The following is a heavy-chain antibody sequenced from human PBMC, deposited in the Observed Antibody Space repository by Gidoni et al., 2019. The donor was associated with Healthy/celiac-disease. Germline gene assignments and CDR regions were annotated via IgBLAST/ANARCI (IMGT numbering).Heavy chain of an antibody. CDR2: MNPNSGNT. CDR1: GYTFTSYD. D-gene: IGHD3-22*01. V-gene: IGHV1-8*01. Sequence: QVQLVQSGAEVKKPGASVKVSCKASGYTFTSYDINWVRQATGQGLEWMGGMNPNSGNTGYAQKFQGRVTMTRNTSISTAYMELSSLRSEDTAVYYCARTPNGDSCGYAYFSYYYYMDVWGKGTTVTVSS. CDR3: ARTPNGDSCGYAYFSYYYYMDV. J-gene: IGHJ6*03.